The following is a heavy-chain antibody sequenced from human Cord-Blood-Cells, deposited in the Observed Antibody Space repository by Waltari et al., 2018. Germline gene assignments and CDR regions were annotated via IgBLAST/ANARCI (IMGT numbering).Heavy chain of an antibody. CDR2: INPSGGST. V-gene: IGHV1-46*01. CDR3: ARQLVSSAFDI. J-gene: IGHJ3*02. Sequence: QVQLVQSGAEVKKPGASVKVSCKASGYTFTSYYMHWVRQAPGQGLEWMGIINPSGGSTSYAQKFQGRGTMTRDMSTSTVYMELSSLRSEDTAVYYCARQLVSSAFDIWGQGTMVTVSS. CDR1: GYTFTSYY. D-gene: IGHD6-6*01.